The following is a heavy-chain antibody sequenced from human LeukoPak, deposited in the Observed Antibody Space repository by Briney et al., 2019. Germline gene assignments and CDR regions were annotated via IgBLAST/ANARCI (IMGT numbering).Heavy chain of an antibody. CDR3: ARIAVGVRKQHDF. CDR2: MNPTSGHT. Sequence: ASVKVSCKSSGYTFTNYDINWVRQATGQGLEWMGWMNPTSGHTDCAQKFQGRLTMTRDTSISTAYMELNSLTSEDTAVYYCARIAVGVRKQHDFWGQGTLVIVSS. CDR1: GYTFTNYD. D-gene: IGHD5-18*01. J-gene: IGHJ4*02. V-gene: IGHV1-8*01.